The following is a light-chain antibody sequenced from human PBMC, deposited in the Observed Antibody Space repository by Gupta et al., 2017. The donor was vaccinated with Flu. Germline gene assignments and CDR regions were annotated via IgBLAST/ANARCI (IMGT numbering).Light chain of an antibody. CDR1: SSDIGSYDS. CDR2: EVS. CDR3: SSFTRTSTWM. J-gene: IGLJ3*02. Sequence: QSALTQPASVSGSPGQSITISCSGTSSDIGSYDSVSWYQQHPGKAPKLMIYEVSKRPSGVSSRFSASKSGKTASLTISGLQAEDEADYYCSSFTRTSTWMFGGGTKLTVL. V-gene: IGLV2-14*01.